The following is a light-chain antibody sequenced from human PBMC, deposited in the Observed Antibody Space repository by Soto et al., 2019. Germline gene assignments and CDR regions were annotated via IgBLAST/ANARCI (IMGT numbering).Light chain of an antibody. J-gene: IGKJ1*01. CDR1: QRIGTF. CDR2: SAS. V-gene: IGKV1-39*01. Sequence: DIPVTQSPSSLSASVGDSVTITCRTSQRIGTFLNWYQQRQGRAPKLLIYSASTLQSGVPSRFNAGGSGTDFTLTITSLQPEDSATYYCQLSNNVWTFGQGTKVEIK. CDR3: QLSNNVWT.